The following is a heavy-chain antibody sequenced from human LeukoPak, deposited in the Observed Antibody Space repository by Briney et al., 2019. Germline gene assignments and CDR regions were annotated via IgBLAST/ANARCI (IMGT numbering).Heavy chain of an antibody. CDR2: INHSGST. D-gene: IGHD2-15*01. Sequence: SETLSLTCAVYGGSFSGYYWSWIRQPPGKGLEWIGEINHSGSTNYNPSLKSRVTISVDTSKNQFSLKLRSVTAADTAVYYCARGKYSSLFRPGNYGMDVGGQGPTATVS. CDR3: ARGKYSSLFRPGNYGMDV. J-gene: IGHJ6*02. V-gene: IGHV4-34*01. CDR1: GGSFSGYY.